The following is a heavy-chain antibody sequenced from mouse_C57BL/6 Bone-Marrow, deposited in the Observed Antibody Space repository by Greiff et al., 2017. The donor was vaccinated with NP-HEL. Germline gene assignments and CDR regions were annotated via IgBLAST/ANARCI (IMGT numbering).Heavy chain of an antibody. CDR2: IDPNSGGT. D-gene: IGHD1-1*01. CDR1: GYTFTSYW. CDR3: ARYYYGSRGWYFDV. V-gene: IGHV1-72*01. J-gene: IGHJ1*03. Sequence: VQLQQPGADLVKPGASVKLSCKASGYTFTSYWMHWVKQRPGRGLEWIGRIDPNSGGTKFNEKFKTKATLTVDIPSSTAYMQLSSLTSEDSAVYYCARYYYGSRGWYFDVWGTGTTVTVSS.